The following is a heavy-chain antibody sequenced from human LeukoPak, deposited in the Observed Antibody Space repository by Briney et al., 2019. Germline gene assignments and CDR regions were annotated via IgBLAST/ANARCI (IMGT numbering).Heavy chain of an antibody. CDR3: AREGRYNWNYGGFDY. CDR1: GGSISSYY. Sequence: SETLSLTCTVSGGSISSYYWSWIRQPPGKGLEWIGYIYYSGSTNYNPSLKSRVTISVDTSKNQFSLKLSSVTAADTAVYYCAREGRYNWNYGGFDYWGQGTLVTVSS. D-gene: IGHD1-7*01. J-gene: IGHJ4*02. CDR2: IYYSGST. V-gene: IGHV4-59*01.